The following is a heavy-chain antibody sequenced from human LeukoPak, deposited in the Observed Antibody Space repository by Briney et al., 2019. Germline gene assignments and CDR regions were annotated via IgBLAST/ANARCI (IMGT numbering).Heavy chain of an antibody. J-gene: IGHJ4*02. CDR2: ISSSSSTI. CDR1: GFTFSSYS. V-gene: IGHV3-48*01. D-gene: IGHD1-26*01. CDR3: ARPGIVGAPGAFDY. Sequence: GGSLRLSCAASGFTFSSYSMNWVRQAPGKGLEWISYISSSSSTIYYADSVKGRFTISRDNAKNSLYLQMNSLRAEDTAVYYCARPGIVGAPGAFDYWGQGTLVPVSS.